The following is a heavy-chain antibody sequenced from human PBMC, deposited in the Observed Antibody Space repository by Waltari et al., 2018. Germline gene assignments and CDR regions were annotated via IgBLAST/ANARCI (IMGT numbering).Heavy chain of an antibody. V-gene: IGHV1-46*01. J-gene: IGHJ6*02. Sequence: QVQLVQSGAEVKKPGASVKISCKTSEYPFASSYVHWVRQSPGQGPEWMGIINPSGGSTIYAQRFQGRVTMTRDTSTSTVYMELSSLKSEDTAVYYCATDTGALWMDVWGQGTTVTVSS. CDR3: ATDTGALWMDV. CDR2: INPSGGST. D-gene: IGHD2-21*01. CDR1: EYPFASSY.